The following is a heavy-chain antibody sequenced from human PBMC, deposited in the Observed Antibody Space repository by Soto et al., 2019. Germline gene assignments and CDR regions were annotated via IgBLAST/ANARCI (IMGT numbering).Heavy chain of an antibody. D-gene: IGHD3-3*01. CDR3: ARAPQFYDFWSGYYRTGDLKLYFDS. CDR1: GFTFSTYW. CDR2: VNQDGSEK. V-gene: IGHV3-7*03. Sequence: VVSLRISCTASGFTFSTYWMTWVRQAPGKGLEWVANVNQDGSEKFYADSVKGRFTISRDNTNNSLYLQMNSLRVEDTAIYYCARAPQFYDFWSGYYRTGDLKLYFDSWGQGTLVTVSS. J-gene: IGHJ4*02.